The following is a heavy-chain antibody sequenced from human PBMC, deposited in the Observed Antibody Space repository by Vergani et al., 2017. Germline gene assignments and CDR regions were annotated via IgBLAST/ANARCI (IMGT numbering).Heavy chain of an antibody. J-gene: IGHJ4*02. D-gene: IGHD3/OR15-3a*01. CDR2: ISSSSSYI. V-gene: IGHV3-21*01. CDR3: ARGLWTGGQSWGTDY. Sequence: EVQLVESGGGLVKPGGSLRLSCAASGFTFSSYSMNWVRQAPGKGLEWVSSISSSSSYIYYADSVKGRFTISRDNAKNSLYLQMNSLRAGDTAVYYCARGLWTGGQSWGTDYWGQGTLVTVSS. CDR1: GFTFSSYS.